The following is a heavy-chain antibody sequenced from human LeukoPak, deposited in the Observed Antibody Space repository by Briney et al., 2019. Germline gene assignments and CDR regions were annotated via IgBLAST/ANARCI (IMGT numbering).Heavy chain of an antibody. CDR3: ARIGYNSPATYDY. CDR1: GFTFCTYP. J-gene: IGHJ4*02. Sequence: GGSLRLSCAASGFTFCTYPMEWVRQAPGKGVEYVSGISSNGGSTYYANSVKGRFTISRDNSKNTLYLQMGSLRAEDMAVYYCARIGYNSPATYDYWGQGTLVTVSS. V-gene: IGHV3-64*01. CDR2: ISSNGGST. D-gene: IGHD1-14*01.